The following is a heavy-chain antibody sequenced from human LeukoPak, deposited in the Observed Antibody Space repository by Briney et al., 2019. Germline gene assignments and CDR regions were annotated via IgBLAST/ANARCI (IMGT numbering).Heavy chain of an antibody. J-gene: IGHJ4*02. CDR2: TSDSGNT. CDR1: GGFIRNYY. V-gene: IGHV4-59*01. D-gene: IGHD2-21*01. CDR3: ARWHSHGRYLDY. Sequence: SETLSLTCTVSGGFIRNYYWNWIRQPPGKGLEWIGYTSDSGNTDYKPSLKSRVTISVDTSKNQFSLKLTSATAADTAVYYCARWHSHGRYLDYWGQGALVTVSS.